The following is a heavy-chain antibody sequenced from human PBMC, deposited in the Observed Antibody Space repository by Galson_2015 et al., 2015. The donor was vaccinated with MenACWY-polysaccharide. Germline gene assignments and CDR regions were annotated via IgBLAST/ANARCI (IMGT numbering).Heavy chain of an antibody. J-gene: IGHJ4*02. Sequence: SLRLSCAASGFTFSNYPMYWVRQAPGKGLEWVSAIGGTSGNTYYADSVKGRFTISRDNSKDTLYLQMNSLRAEDTAAYYCARGYCDSTACYLIFDHWGQGAPVTVSS. CDR1: GFTFSNYP. V-gene: IGHV3-23*01. D-gene: IGHD2-2*03. CDR3: ARGYCDSTACYLIFDH. CDR2: IGGTSGNT.